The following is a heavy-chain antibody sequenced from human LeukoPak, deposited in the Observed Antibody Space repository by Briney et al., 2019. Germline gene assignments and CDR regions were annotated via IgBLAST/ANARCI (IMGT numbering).Heavy chain of an antibody. Sequence: GESLKISCRGSGYSFTSYWIGWVRQMPGKGLEWMGIIYPGDSDTRYSPSFQGQVTISADKSISTAYLQWSSLKASDTAMYYCARPSEDYYYYMGVWGKGTTVTVSS. V-gene: IGHV5-51*01. J-gene: IGHJ6*03. CDR3: ARPSEDYYYYMGV. CDR2: IYPGDSDT. CDR1: GYSFTSYW.